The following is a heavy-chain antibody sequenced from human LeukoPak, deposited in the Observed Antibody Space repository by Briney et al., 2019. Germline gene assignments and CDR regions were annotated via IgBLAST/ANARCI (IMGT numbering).Heavy chain of an antibody. V-gene: IGHV3-43*01. CDR3: AKDTRIARGEFDY. CDR1: GFTFDDYT. J-gene: IGHJ4*02. D-gene: IGHD6-13*01. CDR2: ISWDGGST. Sequence: PGGSLRLSCAASGFTFDDYTVHGVRQAPGKGLEWVSLISWDGGSTYYADSVKGRFTISRDNSKNSLYLQMNSLRTEDTALYYCAKDTRIARGEFDYWGQGTLVTVSS.